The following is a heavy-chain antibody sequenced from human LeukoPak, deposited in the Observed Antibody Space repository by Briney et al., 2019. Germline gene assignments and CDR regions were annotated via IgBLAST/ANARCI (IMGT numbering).Heavy chain of an antibody. V-gene: IGHV4-34*01. CDR3: ARHQRQRITMVRGSRRFDP. J-gene: IGHJ5*02. CDR2: INHSGST. D-gene: IGHD3-10*01. Sequence: SETLSLTCAVYGGSFSGYYWSWIRQPPGKGLEWIGEINHSGSTNYNPSLKSRVTISVDTSKNQFSLKLSSVTAADTAVYYCARHQRQRITMVRGSRRFDPWGQGTLVTVSS. CDR1: GGSFSGYY.